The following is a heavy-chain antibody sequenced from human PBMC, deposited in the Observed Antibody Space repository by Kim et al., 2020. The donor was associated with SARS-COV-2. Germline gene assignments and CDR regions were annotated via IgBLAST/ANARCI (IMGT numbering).Heavy chain of an antibody. V-gene: IGHV4-4*02. Sequence: SETLSLTCAVSGGSISSSNWWSWVRQPPGKGLEWIGEIYHSGSTNYNPSLKSRVTISVDKSKNQFSLKLSSVTAADTAVYYCARAGAYYYDSSGYYFDYWGQGTLVTVSS. D-gene: IGHD3-22*01. CDR2: IYHSGST. CDR1: GGSISSSNW. CDR3: ARAGAYYYDSSGYYFDY. J-gene: IGHJ4*02.